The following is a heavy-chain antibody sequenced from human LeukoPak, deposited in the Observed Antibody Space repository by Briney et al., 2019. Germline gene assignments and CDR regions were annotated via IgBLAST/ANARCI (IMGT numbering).Heavy chain of an antibody. J-gene: IGHJ3*02. CDR1: GYTFTGYY. Sequence: GASVKVSCKASGYTFTGYYMHWVRQAPGQGLEWMGWINPNGGGTNYAQKFQGRVTMTRDTSITTAYMELSRLRSDDSAVYYCARRSGPLDAFDIWGQGTMVTVSS. CDR2: INPNGGGT. V-gene: IGHV1-2*02. CDR3: ARRSGPLDAFDI.